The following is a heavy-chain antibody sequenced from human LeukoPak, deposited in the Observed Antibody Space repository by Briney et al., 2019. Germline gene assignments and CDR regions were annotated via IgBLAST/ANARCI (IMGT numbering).Heavy chain of an antibody. J-gene: IGHJ4*02. CDR1: GFTFSSYS. V-gene: IGHV3-66*01. CDR3: ARVGYYDILTGYWYYFDY. Sequence: GGSLRLSCAASGFTFSSYSMNWVRQAPGKGLEWVSVIYSGGSTYYADSVKGRFTISRDNSKNTLYLQMNSLRAEDTAVYYCARVGYYDILTGYWYYFDYWGQGTLVTVSS. D-gene: IGHD3-9*01. CDR2: IYSGGST.